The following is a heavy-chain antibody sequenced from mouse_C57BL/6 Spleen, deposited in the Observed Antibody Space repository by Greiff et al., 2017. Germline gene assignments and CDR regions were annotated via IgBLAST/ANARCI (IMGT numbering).Heavy chain of an antibody. Sequence: LQQSGASVKISCKASGYAFSSSWMNWVKQRPGKGLEWIGRIYPGDGDTNYNGKFKGKATLTADKSSSTAYMQLSSLTSEDSAVYFCARDDYCGSSYGFAYWGQGTLVTVSA. V-gene: IGHV1-82*01. CDR2: IYPGDGDT. D-gene: IGHD1-1*01. CDR1: GYAFSSSW. CDR3: ARDDYCGSSYGFAY. J-gene: IGHJ3*01.